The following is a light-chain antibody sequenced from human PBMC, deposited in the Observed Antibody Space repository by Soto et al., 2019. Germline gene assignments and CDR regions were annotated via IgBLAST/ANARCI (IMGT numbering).Light chain of an antibody. Sequence: DIVMTQTPLSSAVTLGQPASISCRSSQSLLHSDGNTYLSWLQQRPGQPPRLLIYKISNRFSCVPDRFSGSEAGTDFTLKISRVEAEDVGVYYCMQATQFPRTFGRGTKVEIK. J-gene: IGKJ1*01. CDR3: MQATQFPRT. CDR2: KIS. V-gene: IGKV2-24*01. CDR1: QSLLHSDGNTY.